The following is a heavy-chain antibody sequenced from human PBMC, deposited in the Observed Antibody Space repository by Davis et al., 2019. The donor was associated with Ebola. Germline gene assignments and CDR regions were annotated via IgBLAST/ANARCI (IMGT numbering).Heavy chain of an antibody. J-gene: IGHJ5*02. CDR3: ARHESLSWFDP. CDR2: IFYSGNT. Sequence: SETLSLTCTVSGGPISSNYWSWIRQPPGQGLEWIGYIFYSGNTYYNPSLESRVTISIDTTKNQFSLKLSSVTAADTAVYYCARHESLSWFDPWGQGTLVTVSS. D-gene: IGHD2/OR15-2a*01. CDR1: GGPISSNY. V-gene: IGHV4-59*08.